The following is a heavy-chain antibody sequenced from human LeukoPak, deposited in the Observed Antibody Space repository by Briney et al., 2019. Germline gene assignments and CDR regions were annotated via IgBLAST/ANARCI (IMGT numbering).Heavy chain of an antibody. Sequence: GGSLRLSCAASGFTVSNSAMGWVRQTPGKGLEWVTGISDNGGVTNYADSVKGRFTISRDTSKNTLYLQMNSLRAEDTAVYYCAKAWGILDPLDYWGQGTLVTVSS. J-gene: IGHJ4*02. D-gene: IGHD6-13*01. CDR3: AKAWGILDPLDY. CDR2: ISDNGGVT. CDR1: GFTVSNSA. V-gene: IGHV3-23*01.